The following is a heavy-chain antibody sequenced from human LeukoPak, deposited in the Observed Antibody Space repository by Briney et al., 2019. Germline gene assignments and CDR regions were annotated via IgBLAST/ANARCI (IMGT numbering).Heavy chain of an antibody. Sequence: SVRVSCKASGFTFTSSAVQWVRQARGQRLEWIGWIVVGSGNTNYAQKFQERVTITRDMSTSTAYMELSSLRSEDTAVYYCAAGQQLEEWAFDPWGQGTLVTASS. J-gene: IGHJ5*02. CDR3: AAGQQLEEWAFDP. CDR1: GFTFTSSA. CDR2: IVVGSGNT. V-gene: IGHV1-58*01. D-gene: IGHD6-13*01.